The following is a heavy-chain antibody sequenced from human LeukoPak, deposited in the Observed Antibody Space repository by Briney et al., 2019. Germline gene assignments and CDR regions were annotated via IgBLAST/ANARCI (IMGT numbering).Heavy chain of an antibody. Sequence: PGGSLRLSCAGSGFTFSDYAMSWVRQAPGKGLEWVSSIVSSGGNTFYADSVKGRFTISRDNSKNTLYLQMNSLRAEDTAVYFCARDYRLSRFDYWGQGTLVTVSS. J-gene: IGHJ4*02. D-gene: IGHD3-16*02. CDR3: ARDYRLSRFDY. CDR1: GFTFSDYA. CDR2: IVSSGGNT. V-gene: IGHV3-23*01.